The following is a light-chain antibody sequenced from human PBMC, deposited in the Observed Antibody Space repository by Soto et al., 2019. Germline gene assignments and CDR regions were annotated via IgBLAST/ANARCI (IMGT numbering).Light chain of an antibody. Sequence: QSALTQPASVSGSPGQSITISCTGNSSDVGSYNLVSWYQQHPGKAPKLVIYDVNKRPSGVSNRFSGSKSGNTASLTISGLQAEDEADYYCCSYAGSSTWVFGGGTKLTVL. CDR2: DVN. CDR3: CSYAGSSTWV. V-gene: IGLV2-23*02. CDR1: SSDVGSYNL. J-gene: IGLJ3*02.